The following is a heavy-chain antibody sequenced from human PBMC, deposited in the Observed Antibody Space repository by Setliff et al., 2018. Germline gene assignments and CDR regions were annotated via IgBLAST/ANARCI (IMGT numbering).Heavy chain of an antibody. CDR1: GGSINEANYY. CDR3: LRIRLVPHGHS. J-gene: IGHJ4*02. CDR2: IYTRGST. D-gene: IGHD2-15*01. V-gene: IGHV4-61*09. Sequence: SETLSLTCTVSGGSINEANYYWSWIRQPAGKGLEWISHIYTRGSTNYNPSLRSRVSISVDTSKNHFSLRLSSVAATDTAVYYCLRIRLVPHGHSWGQGTLVTVSS.